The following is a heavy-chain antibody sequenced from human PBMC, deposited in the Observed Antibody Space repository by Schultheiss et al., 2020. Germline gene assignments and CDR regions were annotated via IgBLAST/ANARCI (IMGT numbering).Heavy chain of an antibody. CDR3: ARDRGLRFD. D-gene: IGHD3-16*01. V-gene: IGHV4-34*01. Sequence: SETLSLTCAVYGGSFSGYYWSWIRQPPGKGLEWIGYIYHSGSTYYNPSLKSRVTISVDRSKNQFSLKLSSVTAADTAVYYCARDRGLRFDWGQGTLVTVSS. J-gene: IGHJ4*02. CDR2: IYHSGST. CDR1: GGSFSGYY.